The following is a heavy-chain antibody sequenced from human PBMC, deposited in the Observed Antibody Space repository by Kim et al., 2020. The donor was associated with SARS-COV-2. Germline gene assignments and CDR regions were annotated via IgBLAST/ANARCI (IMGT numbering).Heavy chain of an antibody. CDR2: INPNSGDT. V-gene: IGHV1-2*02. J-gene: IGHJ5*02. CDR3: AREGVAYGLTNYFDP. D-gene: IGHD3-10*01. Sequence: ASVKVSCKASGYTFSAYYMHWVRQAPGQGLEWMGWINPNSGDTYSLQKFQGRVTMTRDTSITAVYLDLSGLRSDDTAVYYCAREGVAYGLTNYFDPWGQG. CDR1: GYTFSAYY.